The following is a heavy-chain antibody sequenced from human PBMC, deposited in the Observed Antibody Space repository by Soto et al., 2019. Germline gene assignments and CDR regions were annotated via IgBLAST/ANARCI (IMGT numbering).Heavy chain of an antibody. Sequence: QVQLLQSGAEVKKPGSSVKVSCKASGGIFSSYTINWLRQAPGQGLEWLGWIIPIFGSANYAQQLQGRVTITADESTSTAYMELSSLSSEDTAVYYCARMSNTGMVTTRYYGMDVWGQGTTVTVSS. V-gene: IGHV1-69*01. D-gene: IGHD5-18*01. CDR2: IIPIFGSA. CDR1: GGIFSSYT. CDR3: ARMSNTGMVTTRYYGMDV. J-gene: IGHJ6*02.